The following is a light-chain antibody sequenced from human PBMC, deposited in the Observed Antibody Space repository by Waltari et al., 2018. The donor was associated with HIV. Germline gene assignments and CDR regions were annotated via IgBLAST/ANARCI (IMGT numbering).Light chain of an antibody. CDR2: FDD. V-gene: IGLV1-36*01. CDR1: SSNVGYNG. CDR3: AAWDDSLNGYV. Sequence: QSVLTQPPSVSEAPRQRVTISCSGSSSNVGYNGVNWYQQLPGKAPKLLIYFDDRLSSGVSDRFAGSKSGTSASLAIGGLQSEDEGDYYCAAWDDSLNGYVFGTGTKVTVL. J-gene: IGLJ1*01.